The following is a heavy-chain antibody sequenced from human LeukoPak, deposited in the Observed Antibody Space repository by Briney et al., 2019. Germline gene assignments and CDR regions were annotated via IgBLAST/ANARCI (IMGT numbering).Heavy chain of an antibody. Sequence: ASVKVSCKASGYTFTSYGISWVRQAPGQGLEWMGWISAYNGNTNYAQKLQGRVTMTTDTSTSTAYMELRSLRSDDTAVYYCARDTYYYDSSGYASEYGMDVWGQGTTVTASS. V-gene: IGHV1-18*01. CDR1: GYTFTSYG. J-gene: IGHJ6*02. CDR2: ISAYNGNT. CDR3: ARDTYYYDSSGYASEYGMDV. D-gene: IGHD3-22*01.